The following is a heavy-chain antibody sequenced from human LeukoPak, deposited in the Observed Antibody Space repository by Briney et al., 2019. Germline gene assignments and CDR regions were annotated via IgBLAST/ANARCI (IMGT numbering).Heavy chain of an antibody. Sequence: GGSLRLSCAASGFTFSSYAMSWVRQAPGKGLEWVSAISGGGDNTYYADSVRGRFTISRDNSKDTLFLAMNSLRAEDTAVYYCAKGSGYYPEYFQHWGQGTLVTVSS. CDR3: AKGSGYYPEYFQH. D-gene: IGHD3-22*01. V-gene: IGHV3-23*01. J-gene: IGHJ1*01. CDR2: ISGGGDNT. CDR1: GFTFSSYA.